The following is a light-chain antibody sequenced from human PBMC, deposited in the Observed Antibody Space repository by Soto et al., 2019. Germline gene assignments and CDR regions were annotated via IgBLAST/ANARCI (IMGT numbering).Light chain of an antibody. CDR2: DVS. CDR1: GSDVGGYNY. Sequence: QSVLTQPASVSGSPGQSITISCTGTGSDVGGYNYVSWYQQHPGKAPKLMIIDVSNRPSGVSNRFSGSKSGNTASLTISGLQADDEADYYCSSYTTSGTYVFGTGTKVTVL. CDR3: SSYTTSGTYV. V-gene: IGLV2-14*01. J-gene: IGLJ1*01.